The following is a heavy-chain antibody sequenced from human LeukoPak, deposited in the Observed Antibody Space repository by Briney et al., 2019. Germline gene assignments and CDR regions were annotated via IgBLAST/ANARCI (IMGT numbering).Heavy chain of an antibody. CDR2: ISAYNGNT. CDR3: ARDFWYYYDSSGYYYDY. Sequence: ASVKVSCKASGYTFTSYGISWVRQAPGQGLEWMGWISAYNGNTNYAQKFQGRVTMTRDTSTSTVYMELSSLRSEDTAVYYCARDFWYYYDSSGYYYDYWGQGTLVTVSS. D-gene: IGHD3-22*01. V-gene: IGHV1-18*01. CDR1: GYTFTSYG. J-gene: IGHJ4*02.